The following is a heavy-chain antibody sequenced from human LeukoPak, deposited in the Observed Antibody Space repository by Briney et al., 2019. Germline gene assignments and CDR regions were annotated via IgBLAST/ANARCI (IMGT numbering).Heavy chain of an antibody. CDR3: VSVLTVTFDS. Sequence: GRSLRLSCAASGFTFSTYGMHWVRQAPGKGLEWVALVWSDGNGKFYADSVKGRFTISRDNSKNTVYLPMNSLRAEDTAVYYCVSVLTVTFDSWGQGTLVTVSS. J-gene: IGHJ4*02. D-gene: IGHD4-17*01. CDR1: GFTFSTYG. CDR2: VWSDGNGK. V-gene: IGHV3-33*01.